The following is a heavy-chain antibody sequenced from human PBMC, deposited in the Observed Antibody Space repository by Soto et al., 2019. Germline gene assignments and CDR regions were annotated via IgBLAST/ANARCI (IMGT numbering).Heavy chain of an antibody. CDR2: IYYSGTT. CDR3: AMTMPTLYNWFDP. J-gene: IGHJ5*02. V-gene: IGHV4-59*08. D-gene: IGHD3-16*01. CDR1: GGSSRSLY. Sequence: SQTLSLTCSVFGGSSRSLYWSCIRQTPGKEPEWIGQIYYSGTTNYNPSLKSRVTISVDTSTKQFSLKLSSVTAADPAVYFCAMTMPTLYNWFDPWGQGTRVTGSP.